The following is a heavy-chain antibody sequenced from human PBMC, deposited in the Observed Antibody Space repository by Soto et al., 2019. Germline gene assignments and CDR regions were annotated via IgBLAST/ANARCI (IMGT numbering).Heavy chain of an antibody. Sequence: PGESLKISCEASGYTFANYWIGWVRQMPGTGLEWMGIIYPRDSDTRYSPSFQDQVTMSVDKSIGTAYLQWSSLKASDTAMYYCERHSGKIESSVGPRSIDYWGQGTLVTGSS. CDR1: GYTFANYW. J-gene: IGHJ4*02. CDR3: ERHSGKIESSVGPRSIDY. CDR2: IYPRDSDT. D-gene: IGHD6-13*01. V-gene: IGHV5-51*01.